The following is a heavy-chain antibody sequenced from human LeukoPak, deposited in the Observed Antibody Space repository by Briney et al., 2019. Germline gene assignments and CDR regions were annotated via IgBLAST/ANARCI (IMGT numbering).Heavy chain of an antibody. Sequence: SVKNSCKASGGTFSSYAISWVRQAPGQGLEWMGGIIPIFGTANYAQKFQGRVTITADESTSTAYMELSSLRSEDTAVYYCCYYDSSGYKARKFDYWGQGTLVTVSS. V-gene: IGHV1-69*13. J-gene: IGHJ4*02. CDR3: CYYDSSGYKARKFDY. D-gene: IGHD3-22*01. CDR1: GGTFSSYA. CDR2: IIPIFGTA.